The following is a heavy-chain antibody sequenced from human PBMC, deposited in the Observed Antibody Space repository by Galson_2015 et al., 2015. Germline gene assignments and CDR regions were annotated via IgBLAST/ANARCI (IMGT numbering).Heavy chain of an antibody. CDR2: LSHTGSSM. V-gene: IGHV3-23*01. Sequence: SLRLSCAASGFTFSSSAMNWVRQAPGKGLERVSALSHTGSSMYYADSVKGRFTISRDNSKNTLYLHLNSLRADDTAVYYCAKDRRAVVMSAIDYWGQGTQVTVSS. D-gene: IGHD2-21*02. CDR1: GFTFSSSA. CDR3: AKDRRAVVMSAIDY. J-gene: IGHJ4*02.